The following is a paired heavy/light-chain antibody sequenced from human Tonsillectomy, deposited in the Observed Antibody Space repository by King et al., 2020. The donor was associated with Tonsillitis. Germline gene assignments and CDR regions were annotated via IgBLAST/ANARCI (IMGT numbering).Light chain of an antibody. Sequence: SYVLTQPPSVSVAPGQTARITCGGNNIGSYTVHWYQQKPGQAPVLVVYDDSDRPSGIPERFSGSNSGNTATLTISRVEAGDEADYSCQVWDTSSDHPVFGGGSKLTVL. V-gene: IGLV3-21*02. CDR1: NIGSYT. CDR3: QVWDTSSDHPV. CDR2: DDS. J-gene: IGLJ3*02.
Heavy chain of an antibody. CDR2: IYPDDSDT. V-gene: IGHV5-51*03. CDR1: GYSFTSYW. D-gene: IGHD3-3*01. J-gene: IGHJ5*02. Sequence: EVQLVQSGAEVKKPGESLKISCKGSGYSFTSYWIGWVRQMPGKGLEWMGIIYPDDSDTRYSPSFQGQVTISADKSISTAYLQWNSLKASDTAMYYCTRRGGRRSSDFWSGVPYNYFDPWGQGTLVTVSS. CDR3: TRRGGRRSSDFWSGVPYNYFDP.